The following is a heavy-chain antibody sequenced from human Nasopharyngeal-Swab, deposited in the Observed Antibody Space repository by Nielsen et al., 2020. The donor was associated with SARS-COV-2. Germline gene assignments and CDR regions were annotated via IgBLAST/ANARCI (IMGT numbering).Heavy chain of an antibody. CDR2: ISANGGAT. V-gene: IGHV3-23*01. CDR1: GFMFRGFL. Sequence: GESLKISCTASGFMFRGFLMNWVRQAPGKGLEWVSGISANGGATYYADSVKGRFTTSRDNSKDTLFLQMNSLRAEDTAIYYCAKDQSWNYPGNFDYWGQGSLVTVSS. CDR3: AKDQSWNYPGNFDY. D-gene: IGHD1-7*01. J-gene: IGHJ4*02.